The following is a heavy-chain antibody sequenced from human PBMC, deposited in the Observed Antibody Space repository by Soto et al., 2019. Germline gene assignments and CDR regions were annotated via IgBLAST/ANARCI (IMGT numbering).Heavy chain of an antibody. CDR3: GREQGYVVY. J-gene: IGHJ4*03. V-gene: IGHV1-3*04. Sequence: RAPVKVSCKASGHTFTSPSIHWVRPAPGHGLEWIGCINTDNGDTRYSQKFQGTVTVTRDTSSTTAYMEVNRLTSEATAVYYCGREQGYVVYWGRGTLVTVAS. CDR2: INTDNGDT. CDR1: GHTFTSPS.